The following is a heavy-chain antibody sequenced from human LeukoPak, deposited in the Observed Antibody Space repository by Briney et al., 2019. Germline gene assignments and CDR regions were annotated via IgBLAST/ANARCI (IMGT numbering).Heavy chain of an antibody. CDR2: SSWNIAPI. V-gene: IGHV3-9*01. D-gene: IGHD3-10*01. J-gene: IGHJ4*02. Sequence: GGPLSLSCAVSEFTFDDYTIHGVRHPPGTGEGWVSISSWNIAPIDYAKSVKGRFTISRDNAKNSLYLKMNSLRPADTALYYCAKDFAAAPERFRGVENWGQGTLVTVSS. CDR1: EFTFDDYT. CDR3: AKDFAAAPERFRGVEN.